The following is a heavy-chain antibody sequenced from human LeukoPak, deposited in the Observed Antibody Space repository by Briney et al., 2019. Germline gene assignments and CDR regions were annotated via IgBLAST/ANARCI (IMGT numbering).Heavy chain of an antibody. J-gene: IGHJ4*02. CDR1: GFIFSSYG. CDR3: AKPHIRMSTVCFFDS. CDR2: IRYDGSKK. V-gene: IGHV3-30*02. D-gene: IGHD5/OR15-5a*01. Sequence: GGSLRLPCAASGFIFSSYGMHWVRQAPGKGLEWVAFIRYDGSKKYYADSVKGRFTISRDNVDNTLFLQMNSLRAEDTAIYYCAKPHIRMSTVCFFDSWGQGTRVTVSS.